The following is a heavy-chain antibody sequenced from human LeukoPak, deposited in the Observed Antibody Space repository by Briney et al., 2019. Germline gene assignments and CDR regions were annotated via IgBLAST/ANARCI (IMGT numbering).Heavy chain of an antibody. D-gene: IGHD5-24*01. CDR3: AKRTMSAFDS. Sequence: GGSLRLSCAASGFTFTTYAMTWARQAPGKGLEWLSGISGSGNGTYYADSVKGRFVISRDNSKNMVYLQMNSLTVEDTATYYCAKRTMSAFDSWGQGTLLIVSS. V-gene: IGHV3-23*01. J-gene: IGHJ4*02. CDR1: GFTFTTYA. CDR2: ISGSGNGT.